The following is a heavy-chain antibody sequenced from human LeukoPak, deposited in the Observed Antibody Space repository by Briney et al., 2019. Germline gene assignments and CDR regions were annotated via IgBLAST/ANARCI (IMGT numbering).Heavy chain of an antibody. CDR1: GGSFSGYY. J-gene: IGHJ5*02. CDR3: APGVVLYYGSGSYYAWFDP. V-gene: IGHV4-34*01. D-gene: IGHD3-10*01. Sequence: SETLSLTCAVYGGSFSGYYWSWIRQPPGKGLEWIGEINHSGSTNYNPSLKSRVTISVDTSKNQFSLKLSSVTAADTAVYYCAPGVVLYYGSGSYYAWFDPWGQGTLVTVSS. CDR2: INHSGST.